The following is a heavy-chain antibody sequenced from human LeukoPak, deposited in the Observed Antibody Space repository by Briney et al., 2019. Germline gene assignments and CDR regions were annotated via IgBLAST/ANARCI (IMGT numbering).Heavy chain of an antibody. Sequence: GGSLRLSCVASGFTFSDYYMSWVRQAPGKGLEWVSAISGSGGSSYYADSVKGRFTISRDNSKNTLYLQMNSLRAEDTAVYYCAKGANRITMIVVVISHGGYFDYWGQGTLVTVSS. V-gene: IGHV3-23*01. CDR2: ISGSGGSS. J-gene: IGHJ4*02. D-gene: IGHD3-22*01. CDR1: GFTFSDYY. CDR3: AKGANRITMIVVVISHGGYFDY.